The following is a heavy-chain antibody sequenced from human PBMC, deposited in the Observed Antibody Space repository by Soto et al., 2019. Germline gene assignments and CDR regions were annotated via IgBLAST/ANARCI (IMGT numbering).Heavy chain of an antibody. CDR3: AKSSGIWFVPYKEDYFDY. D-gene: IGHD3-10*01. CDR2: ISYDGSNK. CDR1: GFTFSSYG. Sequence: GGSLRLSCAASGFTFSSYGMHWVRQAPGKGLEWVAVISYDGSNKYYADSVKGRFTISRDNSKNTLYLQMNSLRAEDTAVYYCAKSSGIWFVPYKEDYFDYWGQGTLVTVSS. J-gene: IGHJ4*02. V-gene: IGHV3-30*18.